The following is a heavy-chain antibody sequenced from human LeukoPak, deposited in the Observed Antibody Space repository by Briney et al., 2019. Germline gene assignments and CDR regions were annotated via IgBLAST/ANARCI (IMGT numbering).Heavy chain of an antibody. V-gene: IGHV4-59*01. J-gene: IGHJ4*02. D-gene: IGHD3-22*01. CDR1: GGSFSSYY. CDR2: IYYSGST. Sequence: SETLSLTCAVYGGSFSSYYWSWIRQPPGKGLEWIGYIYYSGSTNYNPSLKSRVTISVDTSKNQFSLKLSSVTAADTAVYYCARARYYDSSGYYYWRGDTYYFDYWGQGTLVTVSS. CDR3: ARARYYDSSGYYYWRGDTYYFDY.